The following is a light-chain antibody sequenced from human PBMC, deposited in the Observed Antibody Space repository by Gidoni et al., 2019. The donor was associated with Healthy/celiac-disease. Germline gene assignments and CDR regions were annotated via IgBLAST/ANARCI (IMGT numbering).Light chain of an antibody. CDR2: AAS. J-gene: IGKJ1*01. CDR3: QQSYSTPWT. V-gene: IGKV1-39*01. CDR1: QSISSY. Sequence: DIQMTQSPSYLSASVGDSVTITCRASQSISSYLIWYQQKPGKAPKLLIYAASSLQSGVPSRFSGSGSGTDFTLTISSLKPEDFATYYCQQSYSTPWTFGQGTKVEIK.